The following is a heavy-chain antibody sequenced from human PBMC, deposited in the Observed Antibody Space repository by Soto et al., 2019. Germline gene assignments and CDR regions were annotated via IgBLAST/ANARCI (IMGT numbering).Heavy chain of an antibody. Sequence: PSETLSLTCAVYGGSFSGYYWSWIRQPPGKGLEWIGEINHSGSTNYNPSLKSRVTISVDTSKNQFSLKLSSVTAADTAVYYCATSTYYDFWSGYLGFDPWGQGTLVTVYS. CDR1: GGSFSGYY. D-gene: IGHD3-3*01. CDR3: ATSTYYDFWSGYLGFDP. J-gene: IGHJ5*02. CDR2: INHSGST. V-gene: IGHV4-34*01.